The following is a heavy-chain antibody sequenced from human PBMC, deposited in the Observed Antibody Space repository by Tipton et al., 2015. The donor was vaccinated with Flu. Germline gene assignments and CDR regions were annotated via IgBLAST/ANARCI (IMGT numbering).Heavy chain of an antibody. CDR2: ISNDGKTE. CDR1: GFTSSLYS. D-gene: IGHD6-19*01. V-gene: IGHV3-30*04. Sequence: SLRLSCAASGFTSSLYSLHWVRQAPGKGLEWVAHISNDGKTEDYADSVKGRFTISRDNSKNTLYLQTNSLRTDDTAVYYCVRAPVWLGYSMDVCCHGTAVAVSS. J-gene: IGHJ6*02. CDR3: VRAPVWLGYSMDV.